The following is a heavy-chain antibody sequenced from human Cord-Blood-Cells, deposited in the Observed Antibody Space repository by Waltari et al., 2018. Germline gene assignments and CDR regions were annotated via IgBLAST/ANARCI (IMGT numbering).Heavy chain of an antibody. CDR3: ARYGSWSYYFFIDY. CDR2: ISSSSSYI. J-gene: IGHJ4*02. D-gene: IGHD3-10*01. V-gene: IGHV3-21*01. Sequence: EVQLVESGGGLVKPGGSLRLSCAASGFTFSSYSMNWVRQATGKGPEWVPAISSSSSYIYYADSVKGRFTISRDNAKNSLYLQMNSLRAEDTAVYYCARYGSWSYYFFIDYWGQGTLVTVSS. CDR1: GFTFSSYS.